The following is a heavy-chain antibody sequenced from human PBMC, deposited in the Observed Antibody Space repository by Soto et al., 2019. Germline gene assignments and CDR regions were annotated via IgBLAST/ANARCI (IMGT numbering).Heavy chain of an antibody. Sequence: PGGSLILSFADSGFTFCIYTMKWFRQAPGKGLEWVSSISSSSSYIYYADSVKGRFTISRDNAKNSLYLQMNSLRAEDTAVYYCARDYYYDSSGYYAGFDYWGQGT. CDR2: ISSSSSYI. CDR1: GFTFCIYT. CDR3: ARDYYYDSSGYYAGFDY. D-gene: IGHD3-22*01. J-gene: IGHJ4*02. V-gene: IGHV3-21*01.